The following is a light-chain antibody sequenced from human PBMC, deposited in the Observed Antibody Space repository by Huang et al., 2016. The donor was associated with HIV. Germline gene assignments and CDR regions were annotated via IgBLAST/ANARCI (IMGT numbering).Light chain of an antibody. CDR2: GAS. CDR1: QRVSSNF. CDR3: QQYGSSPLT. V-gene: IGKV3-20*01. Sequence: EIVLTQSPGTLSLSPGERVTLSCRASQRVSSNFLAWYQQKPGQAPRFLIYGASTRATGVPDRFSGRGSGTDFTLTISRLEPEDFAVYYCQQYGSSPLTFGGGTKVEIK. J-gene: IGKJ4*01.